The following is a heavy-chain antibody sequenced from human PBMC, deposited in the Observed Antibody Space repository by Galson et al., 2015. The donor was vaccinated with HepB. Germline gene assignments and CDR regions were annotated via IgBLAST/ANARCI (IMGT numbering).Heavy chain of an antibody. CDR1: GYTFTSYD. J-gene: IGHJ6*03. CDR3: ARSRKDSSGWYGYYYYMDV. CDR2: MNPNSGNT. V-gene: IGHV1-8*01. D-gene: IGHD6-19*01. Sequence: SVKVSCKASGYTFTSYDINWVRQATGQGLEWMGWMNPNSGNTGYAQKFQGRVTMTRNTSISTAYMELSSLRSEDTAVYYCARSRKDSSGWYGYYYYMDVWGKGTTVTVSS.